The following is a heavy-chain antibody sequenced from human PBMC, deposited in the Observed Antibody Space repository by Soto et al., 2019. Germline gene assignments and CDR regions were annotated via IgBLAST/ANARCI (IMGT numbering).Heavy chain of an antibody. D-gene: IGHD1-26*01. V-gene: IGHV3-21*01. Sequence: EVQVVESGGGLVKPGGSLRLSCNFTFSMYSMNWVRQAPGKGLEWVASISSGSAFIKYEDSVKGRFSISRDNAKNSVSLQMTSLRAEDTAMYDCTRDQGGSYDSWFDPWGRGTLVTVSS. CDR1: TFSMYS. J-gene: IGHJ5*02. CDR2: ISSGSAFI. CDR3: TRDQGGSYDSWFDP.